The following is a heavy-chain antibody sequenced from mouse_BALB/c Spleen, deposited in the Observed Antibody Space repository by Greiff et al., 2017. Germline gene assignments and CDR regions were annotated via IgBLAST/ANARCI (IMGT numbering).Heavy chain of an antibody. D-gene: IGHD1-1*02. CDR3: ARDGRGAMDY. CDR1: GFSLTSYG. CDR2: MWAGGST. Sequence: VKLQESGPGLVAPSQSLSISCTVSGFSLTSYGVHWVRQPPGKGLEWLGVMWAGGSTNYNSALMSRLSISKENSKSQVFLQMNSLQTDDTAMYYCARDGRGAMDYWGQGTSVTVSS. V-gene: IGHV2-9*02. J-gene: IGHJ4*01.